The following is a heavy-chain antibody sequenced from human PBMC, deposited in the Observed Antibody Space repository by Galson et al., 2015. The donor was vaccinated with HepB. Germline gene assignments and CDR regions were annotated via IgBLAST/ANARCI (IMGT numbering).Heavy chain of an antibody. CDR3: ARVATIGGGYYYYGMDV. Sequence: SLTCAVSGGSISSGGYSWSWIRQPPGKGLEWIGYIYYSGSTYYNPSLKSRVTISVDTSKNQFSLKLSSVTAAGTAVYYCARVATIGGGYYYYGMDVWGQGTTVTVSS. CDR2: IYYSGST. V-gene: IGHV4-30-4*07. CDR1: GGSISSGGYS. J-gene: IGHJ6*02. D-gene: IGHD5-12*01.